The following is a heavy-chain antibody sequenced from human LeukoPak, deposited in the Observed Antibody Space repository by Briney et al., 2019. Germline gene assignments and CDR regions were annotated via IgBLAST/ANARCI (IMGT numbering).Heavy chain of an antibody. CDR3: AKVRHYDSSGYFDY. D-gene: IGHD3-22*01. CDR2: VSGSGGST. V-gene: IGHV3-23*01. J-gene: IGHJ4*02. Sequence: PGGSLRLSCAASGFTFSSYAMSWVRQAPGKGLEWVSAVSGSGGSTYYADSVKGRFTISRDNSKNTLYLQMNSLRAEDTAVYYCAKVRHYDSSGYFDYWGQGTLVTVAS. CDR1: GFTFSSYA.